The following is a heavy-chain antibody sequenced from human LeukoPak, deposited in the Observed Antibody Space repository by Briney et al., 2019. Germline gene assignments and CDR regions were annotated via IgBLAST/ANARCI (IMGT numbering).Heavy chain of an antibody. J-gene: IGHJ5*02. D-gene: IGHD3-10*01. CDR2: IYNSGSN. CDR3: ATRGS. Sequence: PSETLSLTCTVSGGSISSDYWQWIRQPPGKGLEWIGHIYNSGSNNYNPSLKSRVTISVDTSKNQFSLKLTSVTAADTAVYYCATRGSWGQGTLVTVSS. CDR1: GGSISSDY. V-gene: IGHV4-59*08.